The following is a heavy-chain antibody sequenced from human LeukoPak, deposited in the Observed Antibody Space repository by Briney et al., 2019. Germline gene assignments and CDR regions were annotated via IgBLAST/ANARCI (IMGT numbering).Heavy chain of an antibody. CDR1: GYTFTGYY. CDR3: ARGQDYDFSDY. V-gene: IGHV1-2*02. D-gene: IGHD3-3*01. CDR2: IKPNSGGT. J-gene: IGHJ4*02. Sequence: ASVKVSCKASGYTFTGYYMHWVRQAPGQGLEWVGWIKPNSGGTNYAQKFQGRVTMTRDTSISTAYMELRRLRSDDRVVYYCARGQDYDFSDYWGEGTLVTVSS.